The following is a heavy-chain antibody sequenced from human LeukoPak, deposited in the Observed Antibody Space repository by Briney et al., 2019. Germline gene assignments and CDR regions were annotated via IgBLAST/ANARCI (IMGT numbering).Heavy chain of an antibody. V-gene: IGHV3-30*03. D-gene: IGHD3-10*01. CDR3: ARDLGGYYGSGSYYYYYGMDV. Sequence: GRSLRLSCAASGFTFSSYGMHWVRQAPGKGLEWVAVISYDGSNKYYADSVKGRFTISRNNSKNTLYLQMNSLRAEDTAVYYCARDLGGYYGSGSYYYYYGMDVWGQGTTVTVSS. CDR1: GFTFSSYG. CDR2: ISYDGSNK. J-gene: IGHJ6*02.